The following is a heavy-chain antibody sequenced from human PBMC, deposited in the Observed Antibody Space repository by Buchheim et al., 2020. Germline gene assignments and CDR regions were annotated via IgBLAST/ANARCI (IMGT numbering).Heavy chain of an antibody. Sequence: QLQLQESGPGLVKPSETLSLTCTVSGGSISSSSYYWGWIRQPPGKGLEWIGSIYYSGSIYYNPSLKSRVTISVDTSKNQFSLKLSSVTAADTAVYYCARHEAAAPTGAFDYWGQGTL. D-gene: IGHD2-2*01. J-gene: IGHJ4*02. CDR1: GGSISSSSYY. CDR3: ARHEAAAPTGAFDY. V-gene: IGHV4-39*01. CDR2: IYYSGSI.